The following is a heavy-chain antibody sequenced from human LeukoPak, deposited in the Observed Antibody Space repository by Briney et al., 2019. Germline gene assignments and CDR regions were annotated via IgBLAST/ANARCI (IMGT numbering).Heavy chain of an antibody. CDR2: ISSSSTI. J-gene: IGHJ4*02. CDR1: GFTFSSYS. CDR3: ARDRCSSTSCRKRFDY. Sequence: PGGSLRLSCAASGFTFSSYSMNWARQAPGERLEWVSYISSSSTIYYADTVKGRFTISRDNAQNSLYLQMNSLRAEDKAVYYCARDRCSSTSCRKRFDYWGQGTLVTVSS. D-gene: IGHD2-2*01. V-gene: IGHV3-48*01.